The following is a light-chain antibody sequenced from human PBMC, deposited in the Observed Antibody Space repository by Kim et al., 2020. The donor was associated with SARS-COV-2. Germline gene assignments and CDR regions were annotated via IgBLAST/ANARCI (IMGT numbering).Light chain of an antibody. CDR2: GKN. CDR1: SLRSYY. Sequence: LGQTVRITCHGDSLRSYYASWYQQKPGRAPVLVIYGKNNRPSGIPDRFSGSSSGNTASLTITGAQAEDEADYYCNSRDSSGNHHYVFGTGTKVTVL. V-gene: IGLV3-19*01. J-gene: IGLJ1*01. CDR3: NSRDSSGNHHYV.